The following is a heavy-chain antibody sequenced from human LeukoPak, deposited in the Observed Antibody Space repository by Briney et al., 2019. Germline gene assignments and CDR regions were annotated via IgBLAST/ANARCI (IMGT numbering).Heavy chain of an antibody. V-gene: IGHV4-30-4*08. D-gene: IGHD2-2*01. CDR2: IYYSGST. J-gene: IGHJ4*02. CDR1: GGSFSGYY. Sequence: PSETLSLTCAVYGGSFSGYYWSWIRQPPGKGLEWIGYIYYSGSTYYNPSLKSRVTISVDTSKNQFSLKLSSVTAADTAVYYCARGYCSSTSCQFDYWGQGTLVTVSS. CDR3: ARGYCSSTSCQFDY.